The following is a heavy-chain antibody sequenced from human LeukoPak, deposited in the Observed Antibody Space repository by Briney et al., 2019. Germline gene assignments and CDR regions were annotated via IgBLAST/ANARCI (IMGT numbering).Heavy chain of an antibody. D-gene: IGHD3-3*01. J-gene: IGHJ4*02. CDR2: ISSSSSYI. V-gene: IGHV3-21*01. CDR1: GFTFSSYE. CDR3: ARRTIFGVVMD. Sequence: PGGSLRLXCAASGFTFSSYEMNWVRQAPGKGLEWVSSISSSSSYIYYADSVKGRFTISRDNAKNSLYLQMNSLRAEDTAVYYSARRTIFGVVMDWGQGTLVTVSS.